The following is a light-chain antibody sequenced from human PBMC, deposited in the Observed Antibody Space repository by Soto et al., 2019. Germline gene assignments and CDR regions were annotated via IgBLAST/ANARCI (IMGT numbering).Light chain of an antibody. CDR1: QSISSY. V-gene: IGKV1-39*01. Sequence: DLQGTQSPSSLSASVGDRVTITCRASQSISSYLNWYQQKPGKAPRLLIYAASSLQSGVPSRFSDSGSGTDFTLSISNLQPEDFATYYCHQGYSSPLTFGGGTKVDI. CDR2: AAS. J-gene: IGKJ4*01. CDR3: HQGYSSPLT.